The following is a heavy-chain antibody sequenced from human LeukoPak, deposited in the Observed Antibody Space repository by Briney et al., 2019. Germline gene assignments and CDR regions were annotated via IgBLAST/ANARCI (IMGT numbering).Heavy chain of an antibody. Sequence: GGSLRLSCAASGFTFDDHGMNWVRQAPGKGLEWVSGITWNGGTTGYADSVRGRFTISRDNSKNTLYLQMNSLRAEDTAVYYCAKPLRGLNSWYYFDYWGQGTLVTVSS. CDR3: AKPLRGLNSWYYFDY. CDR2: ITWNGGTT. V-gene: IGHV3-20*04. CDR1: GFTFDDHG. J-gene: IGHJ4*02. D-gene: IGHD1/OR15-1a*01.